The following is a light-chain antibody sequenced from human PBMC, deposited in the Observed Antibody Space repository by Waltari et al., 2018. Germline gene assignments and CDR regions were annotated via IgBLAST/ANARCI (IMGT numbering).Light chain of an antibody. CDR2: DDS. V-gene: IGLV3-21*02. CDR1: NIERKS. Sequence: SYVLTQPPSESVAPGQEATITWGGNNIERKSVHWYQQRPGQAPLLFVYDDSDRASWSPERFSGSKAGDTATLTISRVEAGDEADYSCQVWDGGRVVFGGGTKLTVL. CDR3: QVWDGGRVV. J-gene: IGLJ3*02.